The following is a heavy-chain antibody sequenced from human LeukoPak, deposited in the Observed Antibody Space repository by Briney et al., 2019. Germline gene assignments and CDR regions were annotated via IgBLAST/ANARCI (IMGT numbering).Heavy chain of an antibody. D-gene: IGHD6-19*01. CDR2: ISYDGSNK. V-gene: IGHV3-30*04. CDR3: ARGGFSSGWALINYYYGMDV. Sequence: PGGSLRLSCAASGFTFSSYATHWVRQAPGKGLEWVAVISYDGSNKYYADSVKGRFTISRDNSKNTLYLQMNSLRAEDTAVYYCARGGFSSGWALINYYYGMDVWGQGTTVTVSS. J-gene: IGHJ6*02. CDR1: GFTFSSYA.